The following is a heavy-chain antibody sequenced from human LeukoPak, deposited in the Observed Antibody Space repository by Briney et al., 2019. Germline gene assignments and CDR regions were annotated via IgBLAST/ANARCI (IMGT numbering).Heavy chain of an antibody. CDR3: ARDYYDSSGPAY. CDR1: GGTSSSYA. CDR2: IIPIFGTA. J-gene: IGHJ4*02. V-gene: IGHV1-69*06. D-gene: IGHD3-22*01. Sequence: ASVKASCKASGGTSSSYAISWVRQAPGQGLEWMGRIIPIFGTANYAQKFQGRVTITADKSTSTAYMELSSLRSEDTAVYYCARDYYDSSGPAYWGQGTLVTVSS.